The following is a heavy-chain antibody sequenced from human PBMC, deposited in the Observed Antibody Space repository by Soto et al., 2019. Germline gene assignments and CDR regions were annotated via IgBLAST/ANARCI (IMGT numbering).Heavy chain of an antibody. CDR1: GFTLNDFY. D-gene: IGHD2-2*01. J-gene: IGHJ6*02. CDR3: ARVQPASGHYGMDV. V-gene: IGHV3-11*01. CDR2: ISSSAGTI. Sequence: GGSLRLSCAASGFTLNDFYMTWIRQAPGKGLEWVSYISSSAGTIYHADSVKGRFTISRDKDKKSLYLEMNNLRAEDTAVYYCARVQPASGHYGMDVWGQGTTVTVSS.